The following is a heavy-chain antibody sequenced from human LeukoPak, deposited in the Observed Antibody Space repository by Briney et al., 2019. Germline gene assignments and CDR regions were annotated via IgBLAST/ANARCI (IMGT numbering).Heavy chain of an antibody. Sequence: PSETLSLTCSVSGVSVTTTYYWSWIRQPPGGGLEWIASLYHSGNSNYNPSLKSRVTMSVDTSKNQFSPQLTSMTAADTAIYYCTRHQTNFYGSGAPFDPWGRGTLVTVSS. CDR3: TRHQTNFYGSGAPFDP. D-gene: IGHD3-10*01. V-gene: IGHV4-39*01. J-gene: IGHJ5*02. CDR2: LYHSGNS. CDR1: GVSVTTTYY.